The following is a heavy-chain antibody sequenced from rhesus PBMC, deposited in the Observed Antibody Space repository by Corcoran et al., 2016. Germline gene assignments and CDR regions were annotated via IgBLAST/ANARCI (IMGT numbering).Heavy chain of an antibody. CDR2: MKYTGKTT. J-gene: IGHJ4*01. V-gene: IGHV3-136*01. Sequence: EVQLVESGGGLVQPGGSLRLSCAASGFTFSSYDMTWVRQAQGKGLECVSNMKYTGKTTIYADSVKGRFTSSRDNAKNSLFLQMDSLRAEDTAVYYCTKFFDDWGQGVLVTVSS. CDR1: GFTFSSYD. CDR3: TKFFDD.